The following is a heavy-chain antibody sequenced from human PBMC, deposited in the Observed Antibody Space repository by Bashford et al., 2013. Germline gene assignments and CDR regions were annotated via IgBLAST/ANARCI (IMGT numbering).Heavy chain of an antibody. CDR2: ISYSGST. V-gene: IGHV4-39*01. Sequence: SETLSLTCTVSGGSMRSINSYWVWIRQPPGRGWSGLGTISYSGSTTYNESLKSRVAISADTSTNNYSLKVTSLSAADTAVYYCARLRVGHTIYYQYGMDFWGQGTTVTVSS. D-gene: IGHD1-26*01. J-gene: IGHJ6*02. CDR3: ARLRVGHTIYYQYGMDF. CDR1: GGSMRSINSY.